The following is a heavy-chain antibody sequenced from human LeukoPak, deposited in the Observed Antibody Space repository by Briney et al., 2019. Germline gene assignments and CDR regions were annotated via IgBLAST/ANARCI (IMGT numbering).Heavy chain of an antibody. J-gene: IGHJ4*02. CDR3: ARTPTYYDILTDYPYYFDY. Sequence: GGSPRLSCVASGFTFSSFQMNWVRQAPGKGLEWVSYISSSGSIMFYADSVKGRFTISRDNAKNSLYLHMNSLRAEDTAVYYCARTPTYYDILTDYPYYFDYWGQGTLVTVSS. CDR1: GFTFSSFQ. D-gene: IGHD3-9*01. CDR2: ISSSGSIM. V-gene: IGHV3-48*03.